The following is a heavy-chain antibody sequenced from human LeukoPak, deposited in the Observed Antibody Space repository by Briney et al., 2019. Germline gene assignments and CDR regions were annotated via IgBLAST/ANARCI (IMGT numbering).Heavy chain of an antibody. J-gene: IGHJ4*02. CDR2: IYTSGST. D-gene: IGHD6-19*01. Sequence: SETLSLTCTVSGGPLSSYYWSWIRQPAGKGLECIGRIYTSGSTNYNPSLKSRVTMSVDTSKNQFSLKLSSVTAADTAVYYCARDGSSGWYRYFDYWGQGTLVTVSS. V-gene: IGHV4-4*07. CDR1: GGPLSSYY. CDR3: ARDGSSGWYRYFDY.